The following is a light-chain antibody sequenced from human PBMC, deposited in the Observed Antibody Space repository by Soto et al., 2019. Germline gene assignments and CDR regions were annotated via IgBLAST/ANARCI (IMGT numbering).Light chain of an antibody. CDR1: QDISNY. J-gene: IGKJ4*01. V-gene: IGKV1-33*01. CDR3: QQYDNLPLT. Sequence: DIQMTQSTSSLSASVGDRVTITCQASQDISNYVNWYQQKPGKAPKLLIYDASNLETGVPSRFSGSGSGTDFTFTISSLQPEDIATYYCQQYDNLPLTFGGRANVDVK. CDR2: DAS.